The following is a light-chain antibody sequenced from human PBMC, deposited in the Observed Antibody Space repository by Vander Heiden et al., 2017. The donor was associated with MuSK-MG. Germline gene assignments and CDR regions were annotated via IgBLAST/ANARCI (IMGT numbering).Light chain of an antibody. CDR3: QRDNSYSRT. CDR1: QRIRSR. V-gene: IGKV1-5*03. J-gene: IGKJ1*01. CDR2: KAS. Sequence: DIQMTQSPSTLSGPVGDRVPTPCRASQRIRSRLPWNQQKPGKAPKLLIYKASSSESGVPSRFSGSASGTEFTLTISILHPDDFVTYYCQRDNSYSRTFGQGTKVEIK.